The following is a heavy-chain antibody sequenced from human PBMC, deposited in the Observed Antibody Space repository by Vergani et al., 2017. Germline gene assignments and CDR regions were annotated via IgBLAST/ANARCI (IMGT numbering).Heavy chain of an antibody. Sequence: QVQLVESGGGVVQPGRSLRLSCAASGFTFSSYAMHWVLQAPGKGLEWVAVISYDGSNKYYADSVKGRFTISRDNSKNTLYLQMNSLRAEDTAVYYCARETTATRCPDVWGKGTTVTVSS. D-gene: IGHD5-12*01. CDR2: ISYDGSNK. V-gene: IGHV3-30-3*01. J-gene: IGHJ6*04. CDR1: GFTFSSYA. CDR3: ARETTATRCPDV.